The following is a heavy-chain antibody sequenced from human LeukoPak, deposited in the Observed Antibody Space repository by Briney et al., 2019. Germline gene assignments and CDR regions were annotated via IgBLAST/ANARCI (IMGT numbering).Heavy chain of an antibody. V-gene: IGHV1-69*05. CDR1: GGTFSSYA. CDR2: IIPIFGTA. Sequence: ASVKVSCKASGGTFSSYAISWVRQAPGQGLEWMGGIIPIFGTANYAQKFQGRVTITTDESTSTAYMELSSLRSEDTAVYYCARDGDYYDSSGYFDYWGQRTLVTLSS. J-gene: IGHJ4*02. D-gene: IGHD3-22*01. CDR3: ARDGDYYDSSGYFDY.